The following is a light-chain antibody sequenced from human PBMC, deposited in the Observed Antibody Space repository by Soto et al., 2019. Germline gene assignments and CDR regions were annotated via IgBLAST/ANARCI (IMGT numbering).Light chain of an antibody. J-gene: IGLJ1*01. CDR3: NSYTSSSSYV. CDR1: SSDVGAYNY. Sequence: QSALTQPASVSGSPGQSITISCTGTSSDVGAYNYGSWYQQYPGKAPKLMIYDVSYRPSGVSNRCSGSKSGNTASLTISGLQAEDEAHYYCNSYTSSSSYVFGTGTKLPVL. V-gene: IGLV2-14*01. CDR2: DVS.